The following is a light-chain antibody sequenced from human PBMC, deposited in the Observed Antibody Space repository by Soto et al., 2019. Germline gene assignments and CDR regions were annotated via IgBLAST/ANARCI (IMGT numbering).Light chain of an antibody. CDR3: QYKYITGWT. Sequence: DIQMTQSPSSLSASVGDRVTITCRASQSISTYVNWYQQKPAKVPQLLIYAASSLQNGVPAKFSVSGSRTELQLTIIRLLAENFATNYYQYKYITGWTFVQETKAEIK. CDR1: QSISTY. CDR2: AAS. J-gene: IGKJ1*01. V-gene: IGKV1-39*01.